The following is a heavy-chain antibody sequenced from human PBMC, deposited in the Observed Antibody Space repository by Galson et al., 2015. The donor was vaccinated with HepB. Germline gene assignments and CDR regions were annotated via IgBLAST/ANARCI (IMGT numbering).Heavy chain of an antibody. CDR3: ATTKFGSGAYWTFDI. CDR2: ISTNGATI. CDR1: DSTFSSYT. V-gene: IGHV3-48*04. Sequence: SLRLSCAASDSTFSSYTMNLVRQTPGKGLQWLSYISTNGATIHYADSVKGRFTIARDNAKNTMWLQMNSLRAEDTAVYYCATTKFGSGAYWTFDIWGPGTLVTVSS. D-gene: IGHD4/OR15-4a*01. J-gene: IGHJ3*02.